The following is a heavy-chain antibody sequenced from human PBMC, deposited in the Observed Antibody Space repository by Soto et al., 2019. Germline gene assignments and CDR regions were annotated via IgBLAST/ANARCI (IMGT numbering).Heavy chain of an antibody. V-gene: IGHV4-39*01. CDR1: GGTISSDSHY. J-gene: IGHJ3*02. D-gene: IGHD3-10*01. CDR2: IYYSGNT. CDR3: ARHTDCGSGSSCLGSDNMDTDAFDI. Sequence: SETMSLTCTVSGGTISSDSHYWGWHRKPPGKGLEWIGTIYYSGNTHYNPSLRSRVTISMDTSKNQFSLRLTSVTAADTAVYYYARHTDCGSGSSCLGSDNMDTDAFDIWGQGTMVTVSS.